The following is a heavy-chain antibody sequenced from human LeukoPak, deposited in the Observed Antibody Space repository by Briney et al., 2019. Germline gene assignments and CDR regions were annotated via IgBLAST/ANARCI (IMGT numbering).Heavy chain of an antibody. D-gene: IGHD3-10*01. CDR1: GGSISSYY. Sequence: ASETLSLTCTVSGGSISSYYWSWIRQPPGKGLEWIGYIYYSGSTNYNPSLKSRVTISVDTSKNQFSLKLSSVTAADTAVYYWARFGSNPYYFDYWGQGTLVTVSS. CDR3: ARFGSNPYYFDY. CDR2: IYYSGST. V-gene: IGHV4-59*08. J-gene: IGHJ4*02.